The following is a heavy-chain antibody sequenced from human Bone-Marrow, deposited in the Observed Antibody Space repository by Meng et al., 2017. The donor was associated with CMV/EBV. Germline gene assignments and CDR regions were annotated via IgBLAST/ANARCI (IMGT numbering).Heavy chain of an antibody. CDR2: ISSSGSTI. CDR3: AKWVTIFGVVNPVDY. CDR1: GFTFSDYY. V-gene: IGHV3-11*01. D-gene: IGHD3-3*01. Sequence: GGPLRLSCAASGFTFSDYYMSWIRQAPGKGLEWVSYISSSGSTIYYADSVKGRFTISRDNAKNSLYLQMNSLRAEDTAVYYCAKWVTIFGVVNPVDYWGQGTLVTVSS. J-gene: IGHJ4*02.